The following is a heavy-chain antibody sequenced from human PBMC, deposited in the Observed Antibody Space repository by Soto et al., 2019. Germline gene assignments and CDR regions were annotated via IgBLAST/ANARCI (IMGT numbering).Heavy chain of an antibody. Sequence: GASVKVSCKASGGTFSSYTISWVRQAPGQGLEWMGRIIPILGIANYAQKFQGRVTITADKSTSTAYMELSSLRSEDTAVYYCARVRFGLRGTSYYFDYWGQGTLVTVSS. V-gene: IGHV1-69*02. J-gene: IGHJ4*02. CDR1: GGTFSSYT. CDR2: IIPILGIA. D-gene: IGHD4-17*01. CDR3: ARVRFGLRGTSYYFDY.